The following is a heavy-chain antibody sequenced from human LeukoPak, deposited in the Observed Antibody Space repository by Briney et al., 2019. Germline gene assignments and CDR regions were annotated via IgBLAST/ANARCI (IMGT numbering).Heavy chain of an antibody. CDR3: ATKPAFGFGESRYFGY. Sequence: ASVTVACKASGYTFTSYGISWVRQAPGQGLEWMGWISAYNGNTNYAQKFQGRVTMTEDTSTDTAYMELSSLRSEDTAVYYCATKPAFGFGESRYFGYWGQGTLVTVSS. J-gene: IGHJ4*02. V-gene: IGHV1-18*01. CDR2: ISAYNGNT. D-gene: IGHD3-10*01. CDR1: GYTFTSYG.